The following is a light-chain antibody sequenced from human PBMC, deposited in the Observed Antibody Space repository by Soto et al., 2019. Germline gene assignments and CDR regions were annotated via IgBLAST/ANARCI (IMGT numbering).Light chain of an antibody. CDR2: AAS. J-gene: IGKJ1*01. V-gene: IGKV3-20*01. CDR3: QQYGSSGT. Sequence: ENVLTQSPGTLSLSPVERATLSCMASQTLYSSYLAWYQQKPGQAPRLLIYAASSRATGIPDRFSGSGSGTDFTLTISRLEPEDFAVYYCQQYGSSGTFGQGTKVDIK. CDR1: QTLYSSY.